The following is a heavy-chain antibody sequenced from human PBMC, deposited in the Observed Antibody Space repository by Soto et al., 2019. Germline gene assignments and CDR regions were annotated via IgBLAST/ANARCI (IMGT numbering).Heavy chain of an antibody. Sequence: ASVKVSCKPSGFSISGFYLHWVRQAPGQGLEWMGWIKPNTDDTGYAQKFQGRVTLTWDTSSSAGYLDLSRLRSDDTAVYYCARSPCSGEADGQHHYYCMDLWVLGTTVTVSS. V-gene: IGHV1-2*02. CDR1: GFSISGFY. CDR2: IKPNTDDT. CDR3: ARSPCSGEADGQHHYYCMDL. D-gene: IGHD2-15*01. J-gene: IGHJ6*02.